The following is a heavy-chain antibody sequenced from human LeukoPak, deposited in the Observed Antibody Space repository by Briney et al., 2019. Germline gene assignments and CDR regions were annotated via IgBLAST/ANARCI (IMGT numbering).Heavy chain of an antibody. J-gene: IGHJ4*02. Sequence: ASVKVSCKASGYTFSSYGISWVRQAPGLGLEWMGWISTYNGNTNYAQNLQGRVTMTTDTSTSTACMELRSLRSDDTAVYYCARDFTGGNYFNDYWGQGTLVTVSS. V-gene: IGHV1-18*04. CDR3: ARDFTGGNYFNDY. CDR2: ISTYNGNT. D-gene: IGHD1-26*01. CDR1: GYTFSSYG.